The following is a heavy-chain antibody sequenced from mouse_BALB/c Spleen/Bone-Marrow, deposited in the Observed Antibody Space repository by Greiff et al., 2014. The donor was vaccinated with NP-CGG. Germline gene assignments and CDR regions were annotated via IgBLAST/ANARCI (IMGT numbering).Heavy chain of an antibody. CDR2: IDPANGNT. CDR3: ARYYYGSSYFDY. CDR1: GFNIKDTY. D-gene: IGHD1-1*01. Sequence: DVQLQESGAELVKPGASVKLSCTASGFNIKDTYMHWVKQRPEQGLEWIGGIDPANGNTKYDPKFQGKATITADTSPNTAYLQLSSLTSEDTAVYYCARYYYGSSYFDYWGQGTTLTVSS. V-gene: IGHV14-3*02. J-gene: IGHJ2*01.